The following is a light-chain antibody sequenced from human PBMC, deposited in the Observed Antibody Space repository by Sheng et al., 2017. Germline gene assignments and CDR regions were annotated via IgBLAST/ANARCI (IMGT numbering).Light chain of an antibody. Sequence: DIQMTQSPSSVSASVGDSVTITCRASQGISSWVAWYQQKPGKAPKLLIYSTSILEGDVPSRFRGSGSRTQFTLTITSLQPEDFATYYCQQASSFPLTFGGGPNVEIK. CDR3: QQASSFPLT. V-gene: IGKV1-12*01. CDR2: STS. CDR1: QGISSW. J-gene: IGKJ4*01.